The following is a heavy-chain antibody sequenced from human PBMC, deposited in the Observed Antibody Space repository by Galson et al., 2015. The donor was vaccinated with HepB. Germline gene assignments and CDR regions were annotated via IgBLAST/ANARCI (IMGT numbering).Heavy chain of an antibody. V-gene: IGHV3-11*06. CDR2: IGSSSSYT. J-gene: IGHJ4*02. D-gene: IGHD6-19*01. Sequence: SLRLSCAASGFTFSDYYMSWIRQAPGKGLEWVSHIGSSSSYTNYADSVKGRFTISRDNAKNSLYLQMNSLRAEDTAVYYCARDSVHSSGPSAYWGQGTLVTVSS. CDR3: ARDSVHSSGPSAY. CDR1: GFTFSDYY.